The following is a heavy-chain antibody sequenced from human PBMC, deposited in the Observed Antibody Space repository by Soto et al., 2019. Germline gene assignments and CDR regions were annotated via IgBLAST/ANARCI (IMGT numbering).Heavy chain of an antibody. Sequence: QLQLQESGPGLVKPSETLSLTCVVSSGSITEYSWTWIRRPAGKGLEWIGIMYRDGTTSDNPSLESRVTMSLDTSKNHFSLELTSVTAADTALYYCARVFYTDSGGYPRPIFDSWVPGTLVTVSS. CDR2: MYRDGTT. D-gene: IGHD2-15*01. V-gene: IGHV4-4*07. CDR3: ARVFYTDSGGYPRPIFDS. CDR1: SGSITEYS. J-gene: IGHJ4*02.